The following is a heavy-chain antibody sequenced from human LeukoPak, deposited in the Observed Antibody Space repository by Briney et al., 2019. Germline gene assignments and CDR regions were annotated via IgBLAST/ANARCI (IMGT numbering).Heavy chain of an antibody. CDR3: ARLQWLLTSSFGY. V-gene: IGHV3-48*03. D-gene: IGHD6-19*01. CDR2: ISSSGSTI. J-gene: IGHJ4*02. CDR1: GFTFSSYE. Sequence: GGSLRLSCAASGFTFSSYEMNWVRQAPGKGLEWVSYISSSGSTIYYADSVKGRFTISRDNAKNSLYLQMNSLRAEDTAVYYCARLQWLLTSSFGYWGQGTLVTDSS.